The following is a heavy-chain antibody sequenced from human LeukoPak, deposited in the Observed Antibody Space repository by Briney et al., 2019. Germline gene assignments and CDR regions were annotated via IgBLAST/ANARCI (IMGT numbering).Heavy chain of an antibody. CDR1: GYTFSRHY. Sequence: ASVKVSCKTSGYTFSRHYTHWVRQAPGQGLEYMGWIDTKTGNPTYAQGFTGRFVFSLDTSVSTAYLQISSLKAEDTAVYYCAIHPSDSSGYFSYWGQGALVTVSS. CDR2: IDTKTGNP. V-gene: IGHV7-4-1*02. D-gene: IGHD3-22*01. J-gene: IGHJ4*02. CDR3: AIHPSDSSGYFSY.